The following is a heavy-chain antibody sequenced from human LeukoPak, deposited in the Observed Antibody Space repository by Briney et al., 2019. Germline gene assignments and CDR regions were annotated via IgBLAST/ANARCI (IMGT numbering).Heavy chain of an antibody. CDR3: ARDVSPGYCSGGSCYGSWFDP. D-gene: IGHD2-15*01. CDR2: ISNGGST. J-gene: IGHJ5*02. Sequence: GGSLRLSCAASGFTVSSNYMSWVRQAPGKGLEWVSVISNGGSTYYQATVKGRFTISRDTSKNTLHLQMNSQRAEDTAVYYCARDVSPGYCSGGSCYGSWFDPWGQGTLVTVSS. CDR1: GFTVSSNY. V-gene: IGHV3-53*01.